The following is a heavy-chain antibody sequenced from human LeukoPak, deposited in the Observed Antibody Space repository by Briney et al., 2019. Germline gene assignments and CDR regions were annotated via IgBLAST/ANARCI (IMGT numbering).Heavy chain of an antibody. J-gene: IGHJ5*02. CDR1: GYTFTGYY. CDR2: INPNSGGT. Sequence: ASVKVSCKASGYTFTGYYMHWVRQAPGQGLEWMGWINPNSGGTNDAQKLQGRVTMTTDTSTSTAYMELRSLRSDDTAVYYCARDGYYDSPAFDPWGQGTWSPSPQ. V-gene: IGHV1-2*02. CDR3: ARDGYYDSPAFDP. D-gene: IGHD3-22*01.